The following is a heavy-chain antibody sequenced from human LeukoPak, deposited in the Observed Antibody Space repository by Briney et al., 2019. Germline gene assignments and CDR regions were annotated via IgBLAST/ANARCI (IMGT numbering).Heavy chain of an antibody. CDR2: MNPNSGNT. Sequence: GASVKVSCKSSGYTFTSYDINWGRQATGQGLEWMGWMNPNSGNTGYAQKFQGRGSMTRNTSISTAYLELSMLRSEDTAVYYCARGGDYGGNSNWYFDLWGRGTLVTVSS. CDR1: GYTFTSYD. CDR3: ARGGDYGGNSNWYFDL. V-gene: IGHV1-8*01. D-gene: IGHD4-23*01. J-gene: IGHJ2*01.